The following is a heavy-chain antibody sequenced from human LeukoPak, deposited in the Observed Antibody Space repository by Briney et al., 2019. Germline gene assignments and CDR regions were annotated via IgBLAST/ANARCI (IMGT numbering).Heavy chain of an antibody. CDR1: GGPFSGYS. CDR3: TRTSPGVPLDF. V-gene: IGHV4-34*01. Sequence: PSETLSLTCAVHGGPFSGYSWNWIRQPPGMGLEWIGEVNHSGSTNYNPSLKSRVTISVDTARNQFSLKLSFVTAADTAVYYCTRTSPGVPLDFWGQGTLVTVTS. D-gene: IGHD7-27*01. J-gene: IGHJ4*02. CDR2: VNHSGST.